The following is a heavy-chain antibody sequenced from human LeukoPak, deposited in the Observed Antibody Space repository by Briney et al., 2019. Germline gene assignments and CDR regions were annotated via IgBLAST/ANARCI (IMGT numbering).Heavy chain of an antibody. Sequence: GGSLRLSCAASGFTFSSYAMSWVRQAPGKGLEWVGFIRSKAYGGTTEYAASVKGRFTISRDDSKSIAYLQMNSLKTEDTAVYYCTRDRYYYDTSGYYYWGQGTLVTVSS. D-gene: IGHD3-22*01. J-gene: IGHJ4*02. CDR3: TRDRYYYDTSGYYY. V-gene: IGHV3-49*04. CDR1: GFTFSSYA. CDR2: IRSKAYGGTT.